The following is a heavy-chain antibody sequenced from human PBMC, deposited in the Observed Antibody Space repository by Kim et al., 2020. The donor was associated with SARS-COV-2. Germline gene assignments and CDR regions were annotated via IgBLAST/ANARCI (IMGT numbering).Heavy chain of an antibody. V-gene: IGHV4-39*02. CDR3: AREDYSRHVYGMDV. Sequence: SETLSLTCTVSGGSISSSSYYWGWIRQPPGKGLEWIGSIYYSGSTYYNPSLKSRVTISVDTSKNQFSLKLSSVTAADTAVYYCAREDYSRHVYGMDVWGQGTTVTVSS. D-gene: IGHD3-10*01. J-gene: IGHJ6*02. CDR1: GGSISSSSYY. CDR2: IYYSGST.